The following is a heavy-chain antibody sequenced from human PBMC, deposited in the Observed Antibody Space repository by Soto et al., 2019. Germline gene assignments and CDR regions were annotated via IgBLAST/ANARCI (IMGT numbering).Heavy chain of an antibody. D-gene: IGHD6-6*01. CDR1: GFTFSAYG. Sequence: QVQLVESGGGVVQPGRSQRLSCTASGFTFSAYGLHWVRQAPGKGLEWVSTISYNGNHRYYADSVKGRFTVSRDDSKKTMYLLMNSLRIDDTGVYFCAKEMFPQTVLASSSPWGDSWGPGTLVTVFS. J-gene: IGHJ5*01. V-gene: IGHV3-30*18. CDR2: ISYNGNHR. CDR3: AKEMFPQTVLASSSPWGDS.